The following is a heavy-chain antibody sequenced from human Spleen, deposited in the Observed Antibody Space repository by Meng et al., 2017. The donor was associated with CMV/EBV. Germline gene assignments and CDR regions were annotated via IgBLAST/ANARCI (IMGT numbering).Heavy chain of an antibody. CDR1: GFIFGHYA. J-gene: IGHJ4*02. Sequence: GGSLRLSCATSGFIFGHYAMSWVRQGPGKGLEWVGFIRSKAFGGTTEYAASVKGRFTISRDDSKSIAYLQLNSLKTEDTAVYYCVRDLGVSAWVIFEYWGQGTLVTVSS. CDR3: VRDLGVSAWVIFEY. CDR2: IRSKAFGGTT. D-gene: IGHD2-21*01. V-gene: IGHV3-49*04.